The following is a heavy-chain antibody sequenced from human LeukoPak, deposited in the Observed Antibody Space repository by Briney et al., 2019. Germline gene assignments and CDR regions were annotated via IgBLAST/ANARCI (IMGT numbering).Heavy chain of an antibody. J-gene: IGHJ4*01. CDR3: AKGIYSSGWSYFDY. CDR2: LSGSGITT. V-gene: IGHV3-23*01. CDR1: GFTFSNSA. Sequence: GGSLRLSCAASGFTFSNSAMSWFRQAPGKGLEWVSTLSGSGITTYYADSVKGRFTISRDNSKNTLYLQMNSLRAEDTAVYYCAKGIYSSGWSYFDYWGHGTLVTVSS. D-gene: IGHD6-19*01.